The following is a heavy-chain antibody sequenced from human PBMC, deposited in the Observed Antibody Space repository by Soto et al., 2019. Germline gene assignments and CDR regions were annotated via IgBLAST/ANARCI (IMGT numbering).Heavy chain of an antibody. V-gene: IGHV1-46*03. CDR1: GYTFTSYY. Sequence: QVQLVQSGAEVKKPGASVKVSCKASGYTFTSYYMHWVRQAPGQGLEWMGIINPSGGSTSYAQKFQGRVTMTRDRSTSTVYMELSSLRSEDTAVYYCARAPGYCSSTSCPTKKYYFDYWGQGTLVTVSS. CDR3: ARAPGYCSSTSCPTKKYYFDY. J-gene: IGHJ4*02. CDR2: INPSGGST. D-gene: IGHD2-2*01.